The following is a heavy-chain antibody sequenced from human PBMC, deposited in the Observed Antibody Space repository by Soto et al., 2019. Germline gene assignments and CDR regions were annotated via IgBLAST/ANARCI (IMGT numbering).Heavy chain of an antibody. D-gene: IGHD3-10*01. Sequence: ASVKVSCKASGYTFTSYAMHWVRQAPGQRLEWMGWINAGNGNTKYSQKFQGRVTITRDTSASTAYMELSSLRSEDTAVYYCIVLLWCGELLGAPVNWGQGTLVTVSS. CDR3: IVLLWCGELLGAPVN. J-gene: IGHJ4*02. CDR2: INAGNGNT. CDR1: GYTFTSYA. V-gene: IGHV1-3*01.